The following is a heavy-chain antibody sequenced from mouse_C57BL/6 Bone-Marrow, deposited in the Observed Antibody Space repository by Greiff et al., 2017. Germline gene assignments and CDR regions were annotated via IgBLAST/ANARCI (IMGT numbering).Heavy chain of an antibody. Sequence: QVQLKESGPELVKPGASVKISCKASGYAFSSSWMNWVKQRPGKGLEWIGRIYPGDGDTTYNGKFKGKATLTADKSSSTAYMQLSSLTSEDSAVYFCARQLYYIDYWGQGTTLTVSS. J-gene: IGHJ2*01. V-gene: IGHV1-82*01. CDR3: ARQLYYIDY. CDR1: GYAFSSSW. D-gene: IGHD3-1*01. CDR2: IYPGDGDT.